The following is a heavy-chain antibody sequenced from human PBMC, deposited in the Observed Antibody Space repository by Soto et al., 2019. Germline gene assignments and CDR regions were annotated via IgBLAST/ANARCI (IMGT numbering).Heavy chain of an antibody. CDR2: INSDGSST. V-gene: IGHV3-74*01. CDR1: GFTFSSYW. J-gene: IGHJ6*03. D-gene: IGHD1-7*01. Sequence: GGSLRLSCAASGFTFSSYWMHWVRQAPGKGLVWVSRINSDGSSTSYADSVKGRFTISRDNAKNTLYLQMNSLRAEDTAVYYCARDGIPTGTMHYYYMDVWGKGTTVTVSS. CDR3: ARDGIPTGTMHYYYMDV.